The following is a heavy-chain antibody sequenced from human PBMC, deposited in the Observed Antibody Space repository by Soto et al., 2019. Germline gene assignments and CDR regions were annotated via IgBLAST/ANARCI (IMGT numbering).Heavy chain of an antibody. CDR2: IYYSGST. Sequence: TSETLSLTCTVSGGSISSSSYYWGWIRQPPGKGLEWIGSIYYSGSTYYNPSLKSRVTISVDTSKNQFSLKLSSVTAADTAVYYCARLRHYYDSSGHPHWGQGTLVTVSS. D-gene: IGHD3-22*01. CDR1: GGSISSSSYY. J-gene: IGHJ4*02. CDR3: ARLRHYYDSSGHPH. V-gene: IGHV4-39*01.